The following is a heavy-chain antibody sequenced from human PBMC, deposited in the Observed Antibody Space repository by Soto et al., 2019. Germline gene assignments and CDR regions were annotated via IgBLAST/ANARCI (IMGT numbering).Heavy chain of an antibody. CDR3: AYCYVGVDNYYGVDV. V-gene: IGHV1-18*04. D-gene: IGHD3-10*02. Sequence: QVYLVQSGAEVKKPGASVRVSCKASGSTFSNFGIAWVRLAPGQGLEWMGWISADSGNTHYAQSFQGRFTMTIDTSTGTASMELRSLTSDDTANYYCAYCYVGVDNYYGVDVWGQGTTGTVSS. J-gene: IGHJ6*02. CDR2: ISADSGNT. CDR1: GSTFSNFG.